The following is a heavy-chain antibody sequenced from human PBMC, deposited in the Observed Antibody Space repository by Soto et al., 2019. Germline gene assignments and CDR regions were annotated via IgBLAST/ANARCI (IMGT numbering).Heavy chain of an antibody. CDR1: GYAFTSYD. Sequence: QVQLVQSGAEVNKPGASVKVSCKASGYAFTSYDINWVRRATGQGLEWMGWMNPYSGKTGYAQKFQGRVTMTRNTSISTAYMELSSLRSEDTAVYYCASGTGYYYGMDVWGQGTTVTVSS. J-gene: IGHJ6*02. CDR2: MNPYSGKT. CDR3: ASGTGYYYGMDV. V-gene: IGHV1-8*01.